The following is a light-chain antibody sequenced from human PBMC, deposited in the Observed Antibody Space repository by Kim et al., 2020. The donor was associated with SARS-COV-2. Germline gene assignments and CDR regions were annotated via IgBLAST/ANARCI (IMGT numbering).Light chain of an antibody. CDR2: ATS. J-gene: IGKJ2*01. V-gene: IGKV1-39*01. CDR3: QQSYTAPHT. Sequence: DIQLTQSPSSLFASVGDRVTVTCRASEDIKNYVNWYQQRLGQAPKLLMYATSTLESGVPFRFSGSGSGTDFTLTISSLQPEDFATYFWQQSYTAPHTFGQGTKLEI. CDR1: EDIKNY.